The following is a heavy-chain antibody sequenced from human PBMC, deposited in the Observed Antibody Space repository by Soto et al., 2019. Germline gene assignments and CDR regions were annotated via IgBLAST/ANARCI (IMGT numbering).Heavy chain of an antibody. V-gene: IGHV4-34*01. Sequence: SETLSLTCAVYGGSFSGYYWSWIRQPPGKGLEWIGEINHSGSTNYNPSLKSRVTISVDTSKNQFSLKLSSVTAADTAVYYCARADTYYYDSSGYFFWVYWGQGTLVTVSS. CDR3: ARADTYYYDSSGYFFWVY. CDR1: GGSFSGYY. J-gene: IGHJ4*02. CDR2: INHSGST. D-gene: IGHD3-22*01.